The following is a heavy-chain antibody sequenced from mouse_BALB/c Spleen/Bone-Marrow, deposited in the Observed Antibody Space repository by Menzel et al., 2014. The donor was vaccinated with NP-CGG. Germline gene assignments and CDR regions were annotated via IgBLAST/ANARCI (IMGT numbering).Heavy chain of an antibody. D-gene: IGHD2-3*01. CDR3: ARHDGYRTWFAY. CDR1: GFTFSDYY. Sequence: EVNLVESGGGLVQPGGSLKLSCATSGFTFSDYYMYWVRQTPEKRLEWVAYISNGGGSTYYPDTVKGRFTISRGNAKNTLYLQMSRLKSEDTAMYYCARHDGYRTWFAYWGQGTLVTVSA. CDR2: ISNGGGST. J-gene: IGHJ3*01. V-gene: IGHV5-12*02.